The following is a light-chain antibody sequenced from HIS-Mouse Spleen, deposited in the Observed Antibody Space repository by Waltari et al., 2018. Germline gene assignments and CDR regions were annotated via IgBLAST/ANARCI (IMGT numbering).Light chain of an antibody. Sequence: QSALTQPASVSGSPGQSIPRSCTGTSSDVGSYNLVSWYQQHPGKAPQPLIYEGSKRPSGVSNRFSGSKSGNTASLTISGLQAEDEADYYCCSYAGSSTVVFGGGTKLTVL. CDR1: SSDVGSYNL. J-gene: IGLJ2*01. CDR3: CSYAGSSTVV. CDR2: EGS. V-gene: IGLV2-23*01.